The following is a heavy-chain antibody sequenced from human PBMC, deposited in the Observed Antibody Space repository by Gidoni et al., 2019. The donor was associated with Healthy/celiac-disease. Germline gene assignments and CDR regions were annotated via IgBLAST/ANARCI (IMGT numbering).Heavy chain of an antibody. CDR1: GFTFSSYS. Sequence: EVQLVESGGGLVQPGGSLSLSCAASGFTFSSYSRNWVRQAPGKGLEWVSYIISSSSTIYYADSVNGPFSISRVNSKNSLYLQMNSLRDEHTAVYYCARGGEMATPFDYWGQGTLVTVSS. V-gene: IGHV3-48*02. CDR3: ARGGEMATPFDY. CDR2: IISSSSTI. D-gene: IGHD5-12*01. J-gene: IGHJ4*02.